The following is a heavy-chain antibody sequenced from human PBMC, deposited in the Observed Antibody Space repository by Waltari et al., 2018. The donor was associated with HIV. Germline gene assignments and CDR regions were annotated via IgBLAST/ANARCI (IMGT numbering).Heavy chain of an antibody. Sequence: QVQLVESGGGVVQPGRSLRLSCAASGFTFSSYGMHWVRQAPGKGLEWVAVIWYDGSNKYYADSVKGRFTISRDNSKNTLYLQMNSLRAEDTAVYYCARVTHENYDILTGYYIFYYGMDVWGQGTTVTVSS. J-gene: IGHJ6*02. D-gene: IGHD3-9*01. CDR2: IWYDGSNK. V-gene: IGHV3-33*01. CDR3: ARVTHENYDILTGYYIFYYGMDV. CDR1: GFTFSSYG.